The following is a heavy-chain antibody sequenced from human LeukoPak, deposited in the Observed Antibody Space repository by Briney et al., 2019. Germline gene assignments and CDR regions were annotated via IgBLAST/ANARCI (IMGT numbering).Heavy chain of an antibody. J-gene: IGHJ4*02. V-gene: IGHV4-31*03. Sequence: SQTLSLTCTVSGGSISRGGYYWSWIRQHPGKGLEWIGYIYYSGSTYYNPSLKSRVTISVDTSKNQFSLKLSSVTAADTAVYYCARGSITMVRGVEYYFDYWGQGTLVTVSS. CDR1: GGSISRGGYY. D-gene: IGHD3-10*01. CDR3: ARGSITMVRGVEYYFDY. CDR2: IYYSGST.